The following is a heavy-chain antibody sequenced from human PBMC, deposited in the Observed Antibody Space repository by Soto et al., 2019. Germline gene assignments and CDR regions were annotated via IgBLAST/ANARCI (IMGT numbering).Heavy chain of an antibody. CDR2: IKSKTDGGTT. V-gene: IGHV3-15*07. D-gene: IGHD6-13*01. CDR3: TTDIIAAAGYYYYGMDV. Sequence: GGSLRLSCAASGCTFSNALMNWVRQAPGKGLEWVGRIKSKTDGGTTDYAAPVKGRFTISRDDSKNTLYLQMNSLKTEDTAVYYCTTDIIAAAGYYYYGMDVWGQGTTVTVSS. CDR1: GCTFSNAL. J-gene: IGHJ6*02.